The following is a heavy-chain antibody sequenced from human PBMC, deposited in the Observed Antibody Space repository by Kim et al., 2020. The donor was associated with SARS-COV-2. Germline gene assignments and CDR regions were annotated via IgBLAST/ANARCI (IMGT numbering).Heavy chain of an antibody. J-gene: IGHJ6*02. Sequence: SVKVSCKASGGTFSSYAISWVRQAPGQGLEWMGRIIPILGIANYAQKFQGRVTITADKSTSTAYMELSSLRSEDTAVYYCARALTAMDYYYYGMDVWGQGTTVTVSS. CDR1: GGTFSSYA. D-gene: IGHD5-18*01. CDR3: ARALTAMDYYYYGMDV. CDR2: IIPILGIA. V-gene: IGHV1-69*04.